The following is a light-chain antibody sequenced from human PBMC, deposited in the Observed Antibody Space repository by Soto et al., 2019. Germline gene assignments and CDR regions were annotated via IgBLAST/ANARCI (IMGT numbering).Light chain of an antibody. J-gene: IGKJ1*01. CDR1: QSISSW. V-gene: IGKV1-5*03. CDR2: KAS. CDR3: QQYNSYQWAWT. Sequence: DIQMTQSPSTLSASVGDRVTITCLASQSISSWLAWYQQKPGKAPKLLIYKASSLESGVPSRFSGSGSGTEFTLTISSLQPDDFATYYCQQYNSYQWAWTFGQGTKVDIK.